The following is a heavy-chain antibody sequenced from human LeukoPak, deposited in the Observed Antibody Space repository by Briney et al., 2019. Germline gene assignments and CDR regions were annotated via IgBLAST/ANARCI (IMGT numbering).Heavy chain of an antibody. CDR3: ASHRAYCSGGSCQNP. CDR1: GGSISSSSYY. V-gene: IGHV4-39*01. Sequence: KPSETLSLTCTVSGGSISSSSYYWGWIRQPPGKGLEWIGSIYYSGSNYYNPSLKSRVPISVDTPKNQFSLKLSSVTAADTAVYYCASHRAYCSGGSCQNPWGQGTLVTVSS. J-gene: IGHJ5*02. CDR2: IYYSGSN. D-gene: IGHD2-15*01.